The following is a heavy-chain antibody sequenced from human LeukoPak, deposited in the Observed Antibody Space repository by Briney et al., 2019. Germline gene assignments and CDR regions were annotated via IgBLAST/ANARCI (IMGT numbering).Heavy chain of an antibody. CDR1: GFTLSSYE. Sequence: QPGGSLRLSCAASGFTLSSYEMNWVRLAPGKGLEWISYISRTGNSIYYADSVKGRLTISRDSAKNSLYLEMNSLRSEDTAVYYCARGAYSSNWYVDYWGQGTLVTVAS. V-gene: IGHV3-48*03. CDR2: ISRTGNSI. CDR3: ARGAYSSNWYVDY. J-gene: IGHJ4*02. D-gene: IGHD6-13*01.